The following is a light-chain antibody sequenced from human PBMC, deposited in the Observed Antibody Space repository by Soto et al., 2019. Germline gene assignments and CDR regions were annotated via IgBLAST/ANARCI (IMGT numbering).Light chain of an antibody. J-gene: IGKJ4*01. V-gene: IGKV3D-20*02. CDR2: DAS. Sequence: TQSPSTLSASVGDRATLSCRASQSVTSGYLAWYQQQPNQAPRLLIFDASTRASGIPPRFSGSGSGTDFTLTISRVDPDDFAVYYCQQRMNWPLTFGGGTKVDIK. CDR3: QQRMNWPLT. CDR1: QSVTSGY.